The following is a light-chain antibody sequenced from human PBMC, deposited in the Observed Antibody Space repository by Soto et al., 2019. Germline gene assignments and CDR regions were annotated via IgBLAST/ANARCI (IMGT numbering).Light chain of an antibody. CDR2: GAS. CDR1: QSVSSNY. CDR3: HQHGSSPFT. V-gene: IGKV3-20*01. Sequence: EIVLTQSPGTLSLSPGERATLSCRASQSVSSNYLAWYQHKPGQAPRLLIHGASSRATGIPDRFSGSGSGTDFTLTIRRLEPEDFAVYYCHQHGSSPFTFGPGTTVDIK. J-gene: IGKJ3*01.